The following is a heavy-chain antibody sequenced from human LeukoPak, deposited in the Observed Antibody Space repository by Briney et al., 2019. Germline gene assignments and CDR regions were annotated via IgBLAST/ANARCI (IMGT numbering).Heavy chain of an antibody. CDR1: GGSISSGGYS. CDR2: IYYSGST. V-gene: IGHV4-30-2*05. J-gene: IGHJ4*02. CDR3: ASSPYDSSGEIPQFDY. D-gene: IGHD3-22*01. Sequence: PSETLSLTCAVSGGSISSGGYSWSWIRQPPGKGLEWIGYIYYSGSTYYNPSLKSRVTISVDTSKNQFSLKLSSVTAADTAVYYCASSPYDSSGEIPQFDYWGQGTLVTVSS.